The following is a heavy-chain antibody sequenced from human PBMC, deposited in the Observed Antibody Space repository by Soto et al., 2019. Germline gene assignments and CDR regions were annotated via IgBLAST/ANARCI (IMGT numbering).Heavy chain of an antibody. J-gene: IGHJ4*02. D-gene: IGHD3-16*01. Sequence: VGSVRLSCAASGFKFSNYAMSWVRQAPGKGLEWVSPISATGGGTYYADSVKGRFTISRDNSHNTLYLQVHSLTAEDTAVYYCAKDRRAGGNSAFYFDFWGQGAQVTVSS. V-gene: IGHV3-23*01. CDR2: ISATGGGT. CDR3: AKDRRAGGNSAFYFDF. CDR1: GFKFSNYA.